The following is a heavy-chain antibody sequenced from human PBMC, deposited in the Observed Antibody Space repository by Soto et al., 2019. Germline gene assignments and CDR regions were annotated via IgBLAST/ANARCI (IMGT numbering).Heavy chain of an antibody. J-gene: IGHJ6*02. V-gene: IGHV3-73*02. Sequence: EVQLVESGGGLVQPGGSLKLSCAASGFTFSGSAIHWVRQASGKGLEWVGRIRSKANSYATAYAASVKGRFTISRDDSKNTAYLQMNSLKTEDTAVYYCTRLEGGYCSGGSCYGYYGMDVWGQGTTVTVSS. CDR3: TRLEGGYCSGGSCYGYYGMDV. D-gene: IGHD2-15*01. CDR2: IRSKANSYAT. CDR1: GFTFSGSA.